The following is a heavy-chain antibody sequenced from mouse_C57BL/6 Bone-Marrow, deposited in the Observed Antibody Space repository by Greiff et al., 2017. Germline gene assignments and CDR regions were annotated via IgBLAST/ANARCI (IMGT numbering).Heavy chain of an antibody. D-gene: IGHD2-2*01. CDR1: GFSFTSYG. V-gene: IGHV2-9*01. J-gene: IGHJ4*01. CDR3: ATIWLRRRDYAMDY. CDR2: IWGGGST. Sequence: VKLVESGPGLVAPSQSLSITCTVSGFSFTSYGVNWVRQPPGQGLEWLGVIWGGGSTNYNSALMSRLSISKDNSKIQLFLKMNSLQTDDTAMYYCATIWLRRRDYAMDYWGQGTSVTVSA.